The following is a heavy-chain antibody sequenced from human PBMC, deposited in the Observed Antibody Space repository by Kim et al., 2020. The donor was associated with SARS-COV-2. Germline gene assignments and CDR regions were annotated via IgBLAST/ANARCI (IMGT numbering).Heavy chain of an antibody. D-gene: IGHD3-10*01. V-gene: IGHV3-73*01. CDR3: VRWDHASGSSN. CDR2: IRSKANSYAT. Sequence: GGSLRLSCAASGFTFSGSGVHWVRQASGKGLEWVGRIRSKANSYATEYAASVKGRFIISRDNSKNTAHLQMNSLKTEDTAVYYCVRWDHASGSSNWGQGTLVTVSS. J-gene: IGHJ4*02. CDR1: GFTFSGSG.